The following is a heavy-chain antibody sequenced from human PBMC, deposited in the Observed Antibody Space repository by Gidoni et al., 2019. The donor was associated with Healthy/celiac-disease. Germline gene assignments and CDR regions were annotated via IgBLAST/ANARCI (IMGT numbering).Heavy chain of an antibody. CDR3: ARDRYDILTGYYAQYYFDY. V-gene: IGHV1-69*01. J-gene: IGHJ4*02. CDR2: IIPIFGTA. D-gene: IGHD3-9*01. CDR1: GGTFSSYA. Sequence: SGAEVKKPGSSVKVSCKASGGTFSSYAISWVRQAPGQGLEWMGGIIPIFGTANYAQKFQGRVTITADESTSTAYMELSSLRSEDTAVYYCARDRYDILTGYYAQYYFDYWGQGTLVTVSS.